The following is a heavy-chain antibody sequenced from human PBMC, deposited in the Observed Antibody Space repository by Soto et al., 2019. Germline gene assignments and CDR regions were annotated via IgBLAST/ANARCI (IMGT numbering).Heavy chain of an antibody. J-gene: IGHJ4*02. CDR3: ARQRTSVVTQAYFDV. V-gene: IGHV4-39*01. CDR1: GDSISSRSYY. Sequence: SETLSLTCTVTGDSISSRSYYWGWIRQPPGKGLEWIGSIYYSGSTYNNPSLRSRVSMSIDTSKDQFSLKLKSVTAADTALYFCARQRTSVVTQAYFDVLGPGSLVTVSS. D-gene: IGHD2-21*02. CDR2: IYYSGST.